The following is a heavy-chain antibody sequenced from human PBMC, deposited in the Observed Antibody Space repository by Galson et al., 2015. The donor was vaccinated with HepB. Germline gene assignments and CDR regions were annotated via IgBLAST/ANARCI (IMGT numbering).Heavy chain of an antibody. CDR1: GFTVSSNY. J-gene: IGHJ6*02. CDR2: IYSGGST. D-gene: IGHD1-14*01. Sequence: SLRLSCAASGFTVSSNYMSWVRQAPGKGLEWVSVIYSGGSTYYADSVKGRFTISRHNSKNTLYLQMSSLRAEDTAVYYCARDPERGMDVWGQGTTVTVSS. V-gene: IGHV3-53*04. CDR3: ARDPERGMDV.